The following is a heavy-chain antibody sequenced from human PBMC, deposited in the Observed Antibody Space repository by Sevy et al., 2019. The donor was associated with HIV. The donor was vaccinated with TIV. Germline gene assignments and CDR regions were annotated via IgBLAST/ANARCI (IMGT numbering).Heavy chain of an antibody. CDR3: ARKMELLVPDY. J-gene: IGHJ4*02. CDR1: GFSFSNYA. D-gene: IGHD2-21*02. CDR2: ISTDGNIK. V-gene: IGHV3-30*04. Sequence: GGSLRLSCTASGFSFSNYAMYWVRQAPGEGLEWVAVISTDGNIKDYADSVKGRFTISRDNFKNTLYLQMNSLRAEDTAVYYCARKMELLVPDYWGQGTLVTVSS.